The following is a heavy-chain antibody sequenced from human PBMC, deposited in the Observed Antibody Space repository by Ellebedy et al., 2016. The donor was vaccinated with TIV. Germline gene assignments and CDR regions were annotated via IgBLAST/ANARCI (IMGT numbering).Heavy chain of an antibody. Sequence: PGGSLRLSCTTSGFIFTSYSMNWVRQAPGEGLEWVSSISSTGYYIYYAASVRGRFTISRDDAKKSLFLQMDSLRAEDTGVYYCAADASLVHWGQGALVTVSS. J-gene: IGHJ4*02. CDR1: GFIFTSYS. CDR3: AADASLVH. V-gene: IGHV3-21*01. D-gene: IGHD2-8*02. CDR2: ISSTGYYI.